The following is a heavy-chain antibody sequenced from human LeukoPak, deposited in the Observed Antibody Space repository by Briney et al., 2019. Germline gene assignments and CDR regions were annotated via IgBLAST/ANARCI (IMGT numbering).Heavy chain of an antibody. CDR2: IIPIFGTA. CDR3: ARGTYYDFWSGYYYFNY. Sequence: ASVKVSRKASGGTFSSYAISWVRQAPGQGLEWMGGIIPIFGTANYAQKFQGRVTITTDESTSTAYMELSSLRSEDTAVYYCARGTYYDFWSGYYYFNYWGQGTLVTVSS. J-gene: IGHJ4*02. V-gene: IGHV1-69*05. CDR1: GGTFSSYA. D-gene: IGHD3-3*01.